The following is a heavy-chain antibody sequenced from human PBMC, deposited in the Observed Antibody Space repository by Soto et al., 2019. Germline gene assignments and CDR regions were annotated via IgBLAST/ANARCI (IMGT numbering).Heavy chain of an antibody. V-gene: IGHV1-2*04. Sequence: QAQLVQSGAEVREPGASVKVSCKTSGYTFAAYFIHWVRQAPGQGLEWMGWINPYSGATSYALKFQGSVTMTSDTSISTAYMELNRLRSADTAVYYCARDNPETVVPAATYYFDNWGQGTLVTVSS. CDR2: INPYSGAT. CDR3: ARDNPETVVPAATYYFDN. D-gene: IGHD2-2*01. J-gene: IGHJ4*02. CDR1: GYTFAAYF.